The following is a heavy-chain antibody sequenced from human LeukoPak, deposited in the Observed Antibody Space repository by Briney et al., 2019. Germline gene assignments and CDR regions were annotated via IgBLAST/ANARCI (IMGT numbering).Heavy chain of an antibody. CDR1: GGSISSSSYY. J-gene: IGHJ5*02. Sequence: SETLSLTCTVSGGSISSSSYYWGWIRQPPGKGPEYIGSIYYSGSTYYNPSLKSRVTISVDTSKNQFSLKLSSVTAADTAVYYCARRGGYCSGVSCLPWFDPWGQGTLVTVSS. D-gene: IGHD2-15*01. CDR3: ARRGGYCSGVSCLPWFDP. CDR2: IYYSGST. V-gene: IGHV4-39*01.